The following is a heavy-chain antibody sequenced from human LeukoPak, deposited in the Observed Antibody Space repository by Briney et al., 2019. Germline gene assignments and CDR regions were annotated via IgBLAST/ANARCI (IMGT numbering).Heavy chain of an antibody. CDR3: ARFGQWLAFFDY. V-gene: IGHV1-18*01. J-gene: IGHJ4*02. Sequence: ASVKVSCTASGYTFTIYGISWVRQAPGQGLEWMGWISAYNGNTYYAQKFQGRVTISTDTSTSTAYMELRSLRSDDTAVYYCARFGQWLAFFDYWGQGTLVTVSS. D-gene: IGHD6-19*01. CDR1: GYTFTIYG. CDR2: ISAYNGNT.